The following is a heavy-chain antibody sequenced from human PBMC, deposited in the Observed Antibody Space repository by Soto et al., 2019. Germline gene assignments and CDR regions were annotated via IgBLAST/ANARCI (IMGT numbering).Heavy chain of an antibody. J-gene: IGHJ6*02. Sequence: PGGSLRLSCAASQFTFDDYAMHWVRQAPGKGLEWVSGISWNSDSIGYADSVKGRFTISRDNAKNSLYLQMNSLRAEDTALYFCGKGYCSRSSCTPNYYFGMDVWGPGTTVTVSS. D-gene: IGHD2-2*01. CDR1: QFTFDDYA. CDR3: GKGYCSRSSCTPNYYFGMDV. V-gene: IGHV3-9*01. CDR2: ISWNSDSI.